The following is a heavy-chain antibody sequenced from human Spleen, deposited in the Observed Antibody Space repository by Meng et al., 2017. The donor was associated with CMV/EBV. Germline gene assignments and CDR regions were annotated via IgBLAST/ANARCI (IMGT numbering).Heavy chain of an antibody. CDR1: GFTFDDYA. J-gene: IGHJ4*02. V-gene: IGHV3-21*01. CDR3: ARFLHCSSTSCRYYFDY. Sequence: GESLKISCAASGFTFDDYAMHWVRQAPGKGLEWVSSISSSSSYIYYADSVKGRFTISRDNAKNSLYLQMNSLRAEDTAVYYCARFLHCSSTSCRYYFDYWGQGTLVTVSS. CDR2: ISSSSSYI. D-gene: IGHD2-2*01.